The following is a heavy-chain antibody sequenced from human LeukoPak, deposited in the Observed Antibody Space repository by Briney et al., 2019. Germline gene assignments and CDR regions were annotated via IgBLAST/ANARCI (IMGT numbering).Heavy chain of an antibody. Sequence: PGGSLRLSCAASGFTFSGYAIHWVRQAPGKGLEWVAVISSDGRDKHHADSVKGRFTISRDNSKNTLYLQTNSLRAEDTAVYYCARDLRRFAAYYFDYWGQGTLVTVSS. V-gene: IGHV3-30*03. CDR3: ARDLRRFAAYYFDY. CDR2: ISSDGRDK. J-gene: IGHJ4*02. D-gene: IGHD5/OR15-5a*01. CDR1: GFTFSGYA.